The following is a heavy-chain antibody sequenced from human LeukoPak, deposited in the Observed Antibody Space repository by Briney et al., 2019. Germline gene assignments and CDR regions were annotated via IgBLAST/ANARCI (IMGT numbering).Heavy chain of an antibody. J-gene: IGHJ4*02. D-gene: IGHD5-18*01. CDR2: ISGSGGST. Sequence: PGGSLRLSCAASGFTFSSYAMSWVRQAPGKGLEWVSAISGSGGSTYYADSVKGRFTISRDSSKNTLYLQMNSLRAEDTAVYYCAKSVAAMGKFDYWGQGTLVTVSS. CDR1: GFTFSSYA. V-gene: IGHV3-23*01. CDR3: AKSVAAMGKFDY.